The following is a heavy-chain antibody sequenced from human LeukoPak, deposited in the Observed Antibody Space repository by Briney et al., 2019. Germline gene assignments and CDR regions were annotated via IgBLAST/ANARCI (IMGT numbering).Heavy chain of an antibody. CDR2: INQGGSDK. V-gene: IGHV3-7*01. CDR1: GFTFSSHW. Sequence: PGGSLRLSCAASGFTFSSHWMSWVRQAPGKGLEWVANINQGGSDKYYVDSVKGRFTISRDNANSLLYLQMNSLGGEDTAVYYCTRDRSRAEDDWGQGTLVTVSS. CDR3: TRDRSRAEDD. D-gene: IGHD1-14*01. J-gene: IGHJ4*02.